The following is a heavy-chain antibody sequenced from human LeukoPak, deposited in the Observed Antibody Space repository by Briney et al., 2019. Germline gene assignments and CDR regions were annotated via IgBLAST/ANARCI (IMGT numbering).Heavy chain of an antibody. CDR1: GDSIRGYSYY. J-gene: IGHJ4*02. CDR2: IYYSGST. D-gene: IGHD2-21*02. Sequence: SETLSLTCTVSGDSIRGYSYYWGWIRQPPGKGLEWIGSIYYSGSTNYSPSLKSRVAISIDTSKNQFSLKPSSVTAADTAVYYCARVGYCGGDCYPFDYWGQGTLTTISS. V-gene: IGHV4-39*07. CDR3: ARVGYCGGDCYPFDY.